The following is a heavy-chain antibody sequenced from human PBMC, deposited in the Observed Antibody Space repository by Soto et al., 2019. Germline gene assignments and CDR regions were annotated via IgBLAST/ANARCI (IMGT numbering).Heavy chain of an antibody. CDR3: ARFYYDSSGYLPSPYYYYYGMDV. CDR2: IKQDGSEK. J-gene: IGHJ6*02. D-gene: IGHD3-22*01. CDR1: GFTFSSYW. Sequence: PGGSLRLSCAASGFTFSSYWMSWVRQAPGKGLEWVANIKQDGSEKYYVDSLKGRFTISRDNAKDSLYLQMNSLRAEDTAVYYCARFYYDSSGYLPSPYYYYYGMDVWGQGTTVTVSS. V-gene: IGHV3-7*04.